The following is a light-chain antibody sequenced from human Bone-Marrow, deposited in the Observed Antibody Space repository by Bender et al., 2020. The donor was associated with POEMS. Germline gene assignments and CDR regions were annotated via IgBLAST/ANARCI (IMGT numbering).Light chain of an antibody. CDR2: EVS. Sequence: QSALTQPPSASGSPGQSVTISCTGTSSDIGGYDYVSWYQQHPGKAPKLIISEVSERPSGVPNRFSASKSGSSASLAISGLQSEDAADYYCSTWDDRLNAWLFGGGTKLTVL. J-gene: IGLJ3*02. V-gene: IGLV2-8*01. CDR1: SSDIGGYDY. CDR3: STWDDRLNAWL.